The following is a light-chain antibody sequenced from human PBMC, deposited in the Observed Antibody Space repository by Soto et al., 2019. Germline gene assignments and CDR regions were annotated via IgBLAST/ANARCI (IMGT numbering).Light chain of an antibody. J-gene: IGKJ1*01. CDR3: QQYHNWPPT. CDR2: GAS. CDR1: QSVGQSVSSK. Sequence: EIVMTQSPATLSVSPGERVTLSCRASQSVGQSVSSKLAWYQQKPGRAPRLLIHGASTRATDIPARFSGSGSGTEFTLTISSLQSEDLAVYFCQQYHNWPPTFGQGTKVEIK. V-gene: IGKV3-15*01.